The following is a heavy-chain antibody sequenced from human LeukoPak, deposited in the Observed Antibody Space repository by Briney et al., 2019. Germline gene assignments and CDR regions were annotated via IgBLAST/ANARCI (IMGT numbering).Heavy chain of an antibody. CDR1: GGSISRSNW. J-gene: IGHJ2*01. V-gene: IGHV4-4*02. CDR3: ARQDYYDTGTWYFDL. D-gene: IGHD3-22*01. Sequence: SETLSLTCTVSGGSISRSNWWSWVRQPPGKGLEWIGEIYHSGNTKYNPSLKSRVTISMDKSKNQFSLKLSSVTAADTAVYYCARQDYYDTGTWYFDLWGRGTLVTVSS. CDR2: IYHSGNT.